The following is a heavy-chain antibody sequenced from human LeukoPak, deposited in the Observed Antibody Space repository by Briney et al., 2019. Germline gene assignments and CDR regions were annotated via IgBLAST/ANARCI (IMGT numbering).Heavy chain of an antibody. CDR2: INHSGST. V-gene: IGHV4-34*01. D-gene: IGHD1-26*01. CDR3: ARVVPIVGAKADAFDI. J-gene: IGHJ3*02. Sequence: SETLSLTCAVYGGSVSGYYWSWIRQPPGKGLEWIGEINHSGSTNYNPSLKSRVTISVDTSKNQFSLKLSSVTAADTAVYYCARVVPIVGAKADAFDIWGQGTMVTVSS. CDR1: GGSVSGYY.